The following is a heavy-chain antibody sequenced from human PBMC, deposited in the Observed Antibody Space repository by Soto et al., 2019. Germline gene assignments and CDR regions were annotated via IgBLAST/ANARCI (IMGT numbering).Heavy chain of an antibody. CDR2: ISAYNGNT. CDR3: ARRYLPPYCSGGSCYSMDY. V-gene: IGHV1-18*01. CDR1: GYTFTSYG. D-gene: IGHD2-15*01. Sequence: ASVKVSCKASGYTFTSYGISWVRQAPGQGLEWMGWISAYNGNTNYAQKLQGRVTMTTDTSTSTAYMELRSLRSDDTAVYYCARRYLPPYCSGGSCYSMDYWGQGTLVTVSS. J-gene: IGHJ4*02.